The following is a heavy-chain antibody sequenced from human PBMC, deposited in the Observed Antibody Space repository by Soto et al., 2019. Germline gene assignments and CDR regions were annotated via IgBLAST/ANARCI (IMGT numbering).Heavy chain of an antibody. Sequence: EVQLVESGGGLVKPGGAMRLSCAASGFTFGTYTMNWVRQAPGKGLEWVSSISGSSTYIYYADSVKGRFTISRDNAKNSLFLQKNSLGAEDTAVDYCASDLKMRDTGMVGKIPLYYYYGMDVWGPWTTVTVSS. CDR2: ISGSSTYI. J-gene: IGHJ6*02. CDR1: GFTFGTYT. CDR3: ASDLKMRDTGMVGKIPLYYYYGMDV. V-gene: IGHV3-21*01. D-gene: IGHD5-18*01.